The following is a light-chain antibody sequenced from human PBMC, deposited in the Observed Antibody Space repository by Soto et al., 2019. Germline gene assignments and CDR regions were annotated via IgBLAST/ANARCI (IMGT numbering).Light chain of an antibody. CDR2: GAS. Sequence: ETVLTQSPGTVSLSPGERATLSCRASQSLGSRFLAWYQQTSGQAPRLLIYGASNRATGIPDRFSGSGSGTDFTLTISRLEPEDFAVYYCQQYGSSPVTFGQGTKLEI. CDR3: QQYGSSPVT. CDR1: QSLGSRF. V-gene: IGKV3-20*01. J-gene: IGKJ2*01.